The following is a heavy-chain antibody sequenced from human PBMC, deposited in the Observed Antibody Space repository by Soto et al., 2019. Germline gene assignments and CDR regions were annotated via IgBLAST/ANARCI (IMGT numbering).Heavy chain of an antibody. CDR2: IYYSGST. CDR3: ARRPPAVAFAY. D-gene: IGHD6-19*01. Sequence: QVQLQESGPGLVKPSETLSLTCTVSGGSISSYYWSWIRQAPGKGLEWIGYIYYSGSTSYNPSLRIRASESVETSKNQCALKLSSMTPADPAVYYCARRPPAVAFAYWGQGALVTVSS. CDR1: GGSISSYY. J-gene: IGHJ4*02. V-gene: IGHV4-59*12.